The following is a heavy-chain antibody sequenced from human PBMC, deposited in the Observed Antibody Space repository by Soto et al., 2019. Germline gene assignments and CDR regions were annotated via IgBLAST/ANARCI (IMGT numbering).Heavy chain of an antibody. V-gene: IGHV4-34*01. CDR3: ASSTYSSGWYVAFDI. CDR2: INHSGST. CDR1: GGSFSGYY. Sequence: QVQLQQWGAGLLKPSETLSLTCAVYGGSFSGYYWSWIRQPPGKGLEWIGEINHSGSTNYNPSLTSRVTISVDTSKNQFSLKLSSVTAADTAVYYCASSTYSSGWYVAFDIWGQGTMVTVSS. J-gene: IGHJ3*02. D-gene: IGHD6-19*01.